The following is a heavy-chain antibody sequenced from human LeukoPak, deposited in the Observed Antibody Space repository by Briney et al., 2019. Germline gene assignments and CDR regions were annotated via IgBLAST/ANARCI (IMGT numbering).Heavy chain of an antibody. Sequence: SETLSLTCAVYGGSFSGYYWSWIRQPPGKGLEWIGEINHSGSTNYNPSLKSRVTISVDTSKNQFSLKLSSVTAADTAVYYWARVSFTPAALVSQGWEGYWGQGTLVTGFS. CDR1: GGSFSGYY. J-gene: IGHJ4*01. CDR2: INHSGST. CDR3: ARVSFTPAALVSQGWEGY. V-gene: IGHV4-34*01. D-gene: IGHD2-2*01.